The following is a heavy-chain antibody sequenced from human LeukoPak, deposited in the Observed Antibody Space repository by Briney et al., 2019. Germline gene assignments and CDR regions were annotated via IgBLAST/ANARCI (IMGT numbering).Heavy chain of an antibody. V-gene: IGHV1-18*01. D-gene: IGHD6-19*01. CDR1: GYTFTSYG. CDR2: ISAYNGNT. Sequence: ASVKVSCKASGYTFTSYGISWVRQAPGQGLEWMGWISAYNGNTNYAQKLQGRVTMTTDTSTSTAYMELRRLRSDDTAVYYCARRIAVGLLADYWGQGTLVTVSS. J-gene: IGHJ4*02. CDR3: ARRIAVGLLADY.